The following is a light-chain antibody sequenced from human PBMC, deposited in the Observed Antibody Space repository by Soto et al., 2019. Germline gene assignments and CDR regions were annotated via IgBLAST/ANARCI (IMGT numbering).Light chain of an antibody. CDR3: CSYAGSYTEV. J-gene: IGLJ2*01. CDR2: DVS. CDR1: SSDVGGYNY. V-gene: IGLV2-11*01. Sequence: QCALTQPRSVSGSPGQSVTISCTGTSSDVGGYNYVSWYQQHPGKAPKLMIYDVSKRPSGVPDRFSGSKSGNTASLTISGLQAEDEADYYCCSYAGSYTEVFGGGTKLTVL.